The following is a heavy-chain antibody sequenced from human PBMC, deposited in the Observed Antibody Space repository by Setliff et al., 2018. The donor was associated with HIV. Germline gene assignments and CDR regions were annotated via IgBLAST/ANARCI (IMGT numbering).Heavy chain of an antibody. Sequence: GGSLRLSCAASGFTFSSYWMNWVRQAPGKGLEWVANIKQDGSEEYYADSVKGRFTISRDTSKNTVYLQMNSLRAEDTAVYYCARGDTAMVTIDYWGQGTLVTVSS. CDR2: IKQDGSEE. CDR1: GFTFSSYW. D-gene: IGHD5-18*01. CDR3: ARGDTAMVTIDY. V-gene: IGHV3-7*01. J-gene: IGHJ4*02.